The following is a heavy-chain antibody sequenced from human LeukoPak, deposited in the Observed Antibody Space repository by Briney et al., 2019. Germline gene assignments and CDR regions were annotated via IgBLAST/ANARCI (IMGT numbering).Heavy chain of an antibody. J-gene: IGHJ6*03. Sequence: PSETLSLTCTVSGGSISSYCWSWIRQPPGKGLEWIGYIYYSGSTNYNPSLKSRVTISVDTSKNQFSLKLSSVTAADTAVYYCARGSAWYVYYYYYMDVWGKGTTVTVSS. CDR3: ARGSAWYVYYYYYMDV. D-gene: IGHD2-15*01. CDR1: GGSISSYC. V-gene: IGHV4-59*01. CDR2: IYYSGST.